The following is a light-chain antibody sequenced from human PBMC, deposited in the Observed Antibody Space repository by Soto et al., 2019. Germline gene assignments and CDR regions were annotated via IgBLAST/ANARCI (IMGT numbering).Light chain of an antibody. V-gene: IGKV3-20*01. Sequence: EIVLTQSPATLSLSPGERATLSCRASQSVSSYLAWYQQKPGQAPRLLIYDASNRATGIPDRFSGSGSGTDFTLTSSRLEPEDFAVYYCQQYGSSLWTFGQGTKVDIK. J-gene: IGKJ1*01. CDR2: DAS. CDR1: QSVSSY. CDR3: QQYGSSLWT.